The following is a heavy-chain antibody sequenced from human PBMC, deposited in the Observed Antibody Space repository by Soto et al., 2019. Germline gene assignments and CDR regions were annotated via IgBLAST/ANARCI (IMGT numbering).Heavy chain of an antibody. V-gene: IGHV3-53*01. Sequence: GGSLRLSCAASGFTVSSNYMSWVRQAPGKGLEWVSVIYSGGSTYYADSVKGRFTISRDNSKNTLYLQMNSLRAEDTAVYYCAHSSSWSQYYFDYWGQGTLVTV. D-gene: IGHD6-13*01. CDR3: AHSSSWSQYYFDY. J-gene: IGHJ4*02. CDR2: IYSGGST. CDR1: GFTVSSNY.